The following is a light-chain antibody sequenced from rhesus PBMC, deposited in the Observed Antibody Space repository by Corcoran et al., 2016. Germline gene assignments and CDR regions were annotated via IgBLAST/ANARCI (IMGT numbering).Light chain of an antibody. CDR1: QGISSW. CDR3: QQYDDLPYS. V-gene: IGKV1-19*01. Sequence: DIQMTQFPSSLSASVGDKLTITCHASQGISSWLAWYQKKPGKAPKPLIYYASSLQSGVPSRISGIGCGTDYTLAISSLQPEDFTTYYCQQYDDLPYSFGRGTKVAIK. J-gene: IGKJ2*01. CDR2: YAS.